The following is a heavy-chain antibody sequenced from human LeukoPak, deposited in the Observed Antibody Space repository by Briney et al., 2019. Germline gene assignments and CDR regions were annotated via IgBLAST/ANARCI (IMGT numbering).Heavy chain of an antibody. V-gene: IGHV3-48*04. J-gene: IGHJ4*02. D-gene: IGHD3-16*01. Sequence: GGSLRLSCAASGFTFSSYSMNWVRQAPGKGLEWVSYISSSSSTIYYADSLKGRFTISRDNAKNSLYLQMNSLRAEDTAVYYCARDTLGDFDYWGQGTLVTVSS. CDR3: ARDTLGDFDY. CDR1: GFTFSSYS. CDR2: ISSSSSTI.